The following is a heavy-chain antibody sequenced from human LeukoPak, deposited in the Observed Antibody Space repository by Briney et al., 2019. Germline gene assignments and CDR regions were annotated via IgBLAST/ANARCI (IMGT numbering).Heavy chain of an antibody. J-gene: IGHJ6*03. Sequence: GGSLRLSCAASGFTFSGSAMHWVRQASGKGLEWVGRIRSKANSYATAYAASVKGRFTISRDDSKNTAYLQMNSLKTEDTAVYYCTTRYSSGWYSSPYMDVWGKGTTVTVSS. V-gene: IGHV3-73*01. CDR2: IRSKANSYAT. CDR3: TTRYSSGWYSSPYMDV. D-gene: IGHD6-19*01. CDR1: GFTFSGSA.